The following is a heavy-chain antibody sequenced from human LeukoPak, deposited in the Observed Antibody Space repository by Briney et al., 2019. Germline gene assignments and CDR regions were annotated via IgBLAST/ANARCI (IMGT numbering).Heavy chain of an antibody. V-gene: IGHV3-7*03. CDR3: ARVVGGSGSYYKDYYGMDV. CDR1: GFTFSSYW. D-gene: IGHD3-10*01. CDR2: IKQDGSEK. Sequence: AGGSLRLSCAASGFTFSSYWMSWVRQAPGKGLEWVANIKQDGSEKYYVDSVKGRFTISRDNAKNSLYLQMNSLRAEDTAVYYCARVVGGSGSYYKDYYGMDVWGQGTTVTVSS. J-gene: IGHJ6*02.